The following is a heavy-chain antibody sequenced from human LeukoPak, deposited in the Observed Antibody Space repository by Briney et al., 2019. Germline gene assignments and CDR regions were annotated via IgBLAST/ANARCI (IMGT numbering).Heavy chain of an antibody. V-gene: IGHV4-4*07. CDR1: GGSISSYY. Sequence: SETLSLTCTVSGGSISSYYWSWIRQPAGKGLEWIGRIYTSGSTNYNPSLKSRFTISVDTSKNQFSLKLSSVTAADTAVYYCARDAGYSGYDYTPSFDYWGQGTLVTVSS. CDR2: IYTSGST. D-gene: IGHD5-12*01. J-gene: IGHJ4*02. CDR3: ARDAGYSGYDYTPSFDY.